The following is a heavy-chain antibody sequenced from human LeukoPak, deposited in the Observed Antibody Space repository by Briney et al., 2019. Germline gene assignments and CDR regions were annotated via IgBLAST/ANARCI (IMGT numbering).Heavy chain of an antibody. CDR2: ISSSSYI. V-gene: IGHV3-21*01. D-gene: IGHD1-26*01. J-gene: IGHJ4*02. CDR3: ARDRSGGYYAPFDY. Sequence: GGSLRLSCAASGFTFSSYSMNWVRQAPGKGLEWVSSISSSSYIYYADSVKGRFTISRDNAKNSLYLQMNSLRAEDTAVYYCARDRSGGYYAPFDYWGQGTLVTVSS. CDR1: GFTFSSYS.